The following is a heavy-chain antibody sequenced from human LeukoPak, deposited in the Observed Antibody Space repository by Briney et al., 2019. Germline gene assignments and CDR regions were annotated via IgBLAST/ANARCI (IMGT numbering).Heavy chain of an antibody. J-gene: IGHJ4*02. CDR3: ARFMWELPFDY. V-gene: IGHV4-59*01. Sequence: SSETLSLTCTVSGGSISSYYWSWIRQPPGKGLEWIGYIYYSGSTNYNPSLKSRVTISVDTSKNQFSLKLSSVTAADTAVYYCARFMWELPFDYWGQGTLVTVSS. CDR1: GGSISSYY. D-gene: IGHD1-26*01. CDR2: IYYSGST.